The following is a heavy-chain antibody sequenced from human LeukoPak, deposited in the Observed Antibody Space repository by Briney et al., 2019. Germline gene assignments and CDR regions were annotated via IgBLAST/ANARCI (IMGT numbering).Heavy chain of an antibody. D-gene: IGHD3-3*02. Sequence: GGSLKLSCAASGFTFSGSAMRWVRQASGKGLEWVGRIRSKANSYATAYAALVKGRFTISRDNSKNPLYLQMNSLRAEDTAVYYCAKEGLLDYYYYYMDVWGKGTTVTISS. V-gene: IGHV3-73*01. J-gene: IGHJ6*03. CDR2: IRSKANSYAT. CDR1: GFTFSGSA. CDR3: AKEGLLDYYYYYMDV.